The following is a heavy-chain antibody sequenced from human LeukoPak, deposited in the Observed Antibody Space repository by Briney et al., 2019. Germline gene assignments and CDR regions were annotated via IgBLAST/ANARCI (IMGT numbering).Heavy chain of an antibody. J-gene: IGHJ4*02. Sequence: GESLKISCKGSGHSFNNYWIGWVRQLPGKGLEWVGIIYPGDSDTRYSPSFQGQVTISADKSITTAYLQWSSLKASDTAMYFCARRGGSLNYFDYWGQGTLVTVSS. V-gene: IGHV5-51*01. CDR1: GHSFNNYW. CDR3: ARRGGSLNYFDY. CDR2: IYPGDSDT. D-gene: IGHD1-26*01.